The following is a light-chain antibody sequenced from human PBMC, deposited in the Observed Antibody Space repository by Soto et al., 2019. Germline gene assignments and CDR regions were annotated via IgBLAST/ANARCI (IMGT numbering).Light chain of an antibody. CDR1: QSISSW. CDR3: QQYYGYQFT. CDR2: DAS. Sequence: DIPMTQSPSTLSASVGDRVTITCRASQSISSWLAWYQQKPGKAPKLLIYDASSLESGVPSRFSGSGSGTEFTRTISILQPDDVALYCSQQYYGYQFTFCPGNKVDI. V-gene: IGKV1-5*01. J-gene: IGKJ3*01.